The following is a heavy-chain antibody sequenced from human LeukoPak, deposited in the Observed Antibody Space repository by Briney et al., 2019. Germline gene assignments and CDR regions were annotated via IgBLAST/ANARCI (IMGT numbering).Heavy chain of an antibody. D-gene: IGHD3-22*01. J-gene: IGHJ4*02. CDR2: MNPGSGNT. V-gene: IGHV1-8*02. CDR1: GHTFASYD. Sequence: ASVKVSYTASGHTFASYDINWVRKATGQGLEWMGWMNPGSGNTGYAQRFQGRVTMTRDTSTNTAYMELSGLRSEDTAIYYCARLSDTAAYYYTRGYYFLGCWGQGTLVTVDS. CDR3: ARLSDTAAYYYTRGYYFLGC.